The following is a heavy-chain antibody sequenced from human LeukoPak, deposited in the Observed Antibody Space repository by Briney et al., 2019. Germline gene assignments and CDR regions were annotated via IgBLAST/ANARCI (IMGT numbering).Heavy chain of an antibody. D-gene: IGHD3-10*01. CDR3: ARDSENDGSGRYNYYYYYMDV. J-gene: IGHJ6*03. CDR1: GGSISSHY. CDR2: IYHSGST. V-gene: IGHV4-59*11. Sequence: SETLSLTCTVSGGSISSHYWSWIRQPPGKGLEWIGYIYHSGSTNYNPSLKSRVTISVDTSKNQFSLKLSSVTAADTAVYYCARDSENDGSGRYNYYYYYMDVWGKGTTVTVSS.